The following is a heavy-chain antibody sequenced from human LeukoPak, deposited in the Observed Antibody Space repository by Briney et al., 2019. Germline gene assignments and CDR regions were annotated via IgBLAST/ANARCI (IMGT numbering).Heavy chain of an antibody. Sequence: SQTLSLTCNVSRYSISSGYFWAWIRQPPGKGLEWIGSIYHSGTPYFNPSLRSRVTILVDTSKNQFSLNLRSVTAADTAVYYCARHYYDSKGGLYYFDYWGQGTLVTVSS. CDR3: ARHYYDSKGGLYYFDY. V-gene: IGHV4-38-2*02. CDR2: IYHSGTP. CDR1: RYSISSGYF. J-gene: IGHJ4*02. D-gene: IGHD3-22*01.